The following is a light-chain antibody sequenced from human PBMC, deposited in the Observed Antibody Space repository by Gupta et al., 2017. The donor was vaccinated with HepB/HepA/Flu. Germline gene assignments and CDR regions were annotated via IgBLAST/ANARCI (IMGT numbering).Light chain of an antibody. CDR2: DDS. CDR3: HLCSHASDQCDGV. J-gene: IGLJ2*01. Sequence: SYVLTQPPSVSLAPGQTPRLTCGGNNIGSKSVHGYQQKPRQDPVLVVYDDSDRPSEIPERFSGSNSGNTATLTTSRAEAGDEADDDCHLCSHASDQCDGVFGGGAKLTVL. V-gene: IGLV3-21*02. CDR1: NIGSKS.